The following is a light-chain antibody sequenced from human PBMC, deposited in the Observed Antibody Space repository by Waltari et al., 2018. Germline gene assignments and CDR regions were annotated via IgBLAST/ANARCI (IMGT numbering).Light chain of an antibody. J-gene: IGKJ4*01. V-gene: IGKV4-1*01. CDR1: QNVLYSSNNKNY. Sequence: DIVMTQSPDSLAVSLGERATINCKSSQNVLYSSNNKNYLAWYQQKPGQPPKLLIYWASTRESGVPDQFSGSGSGTDFTLTISRLQAEDVAVYYCQQYYSFPVTFGGGTKVEIK. CDR3: QQYYSFPVT. CDR2: WAS.